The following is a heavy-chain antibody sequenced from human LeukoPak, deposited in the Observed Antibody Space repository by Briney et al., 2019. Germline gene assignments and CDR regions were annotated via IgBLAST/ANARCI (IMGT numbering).Heavy chain of an antibody. V-gene: IGHV3-30*02. CDR1: GFTFTSYG. CDR2: IRYDGSNK. CDR3: AKDPRGYSYGLFDY. Sequence: GGSLRLSCAASGFTFTSYGMHWVRQAPGKGLEWVAFIRYDGSNKYYADSVKGRFTISRDNSKNTLYLQMNSLRAEDTAVYYCAKDPRGYSYGLFDYWGQGTLVTVSS. D-gene: IGHD5-18*01. J-gene: IGHJ4*02.